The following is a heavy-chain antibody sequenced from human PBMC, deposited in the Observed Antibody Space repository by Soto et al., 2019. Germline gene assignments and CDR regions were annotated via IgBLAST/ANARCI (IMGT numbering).Heavy chain of an antibody. Sequence: QVQLVQSGAEVKKPGASVKVSCKASGYTFTSYAMHWVRQAPGQRLEWMGWISAGNGNTKYSQKFQGRVAITRDTSASTAYMELSSLRSEDTDMYYCARASLLVLMVYATGPFDFWGQGTLVTVSS. CDR1: GYTFTSYA. V-gene: IGHV1-3*01. CDR2: ISAGNGNT. CDR3: ARASLLVLMVYATGPFDF. J-gene: IGHJ4*02. D-gene: IGHD2-8*01.